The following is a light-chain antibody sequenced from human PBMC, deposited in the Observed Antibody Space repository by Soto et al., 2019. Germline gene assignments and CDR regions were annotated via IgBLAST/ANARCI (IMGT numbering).Light chain of an antibody. J-gene: IGKJ3*01. V-gene: IGKV4-1*01. CDR2: WAS. CDR3: HQYYSSPFT. CDR1: QSVLYTSNNKNF. Sequence: SLAVSLGERATINCKSSQSVLYTSNNKNFLAWYQQKPGQPPKLLIYWASTRESGVPDRFSGSGSGTDFTLTISSLQAEDVAVYYCHQYYSSPFTFGPGTKVDIK.